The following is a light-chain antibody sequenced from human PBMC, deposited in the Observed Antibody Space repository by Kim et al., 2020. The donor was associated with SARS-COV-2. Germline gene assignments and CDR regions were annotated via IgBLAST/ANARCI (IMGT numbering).Light chain of an antibody. J-gene: IGKJ5*01. CDR2: AAS. V-gene: IGKV1-16*01. CDR3: QQYDDFPVT. CDR1: QDISLY. Sequence: ASVGYRVNLTCRASQDISLYLAWYQQKPGKAPRSLIYAASRLQSGVPSRFSGSGSGTEFILTIDSLQPEDFATYYCQQYDDFPVTFGQGTRLEIK.